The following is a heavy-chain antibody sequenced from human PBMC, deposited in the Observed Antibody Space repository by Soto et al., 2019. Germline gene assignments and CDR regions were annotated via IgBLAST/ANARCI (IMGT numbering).Heavy chain of an antibody. CDR3: AHSLIGYYYDSSGSNWFDP. J-gene: IGHJ5*02. CDR1: GFSLSTSGVG. CDR2: IYWDDDK. V-gene: IGHV2-5*02. D-gene: IGHD3-22*01. Sequence: QITLKESGPPLVKPTQTLTLTCTFSGFSLSTSGVGVGWIRQPPGKALEWLALIYWDDDKRYSPSLKSRLTITKDTSKNQVVLTMTNMDPVGTATYYCAHSLIGYYYDSSGSNWFDPWGQGTLVTVSS.